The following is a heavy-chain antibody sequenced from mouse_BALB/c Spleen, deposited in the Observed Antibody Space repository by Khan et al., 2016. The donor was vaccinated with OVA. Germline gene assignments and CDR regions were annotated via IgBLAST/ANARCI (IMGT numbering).Heavy chain of an antibody. D-gene: IGHD2-12*01. CDR2: VTYSGNT. Sequence: EVQLQESGPSLVKPSQTLSLTCSVTGDSITSGFWNWIRKFPGNKFEYMGYVTYSGNTYYYPSLKSRISIIRDTSKSHYSLQLNSVTTEDTATYVCARAYDSSGMDYWGQGTSVTVSS. V-gene: IGHV3-8*02. J-gene: IGHJ4*01. CDR1: GDSITSGF. CDR3: ARAYDSSGMDY.